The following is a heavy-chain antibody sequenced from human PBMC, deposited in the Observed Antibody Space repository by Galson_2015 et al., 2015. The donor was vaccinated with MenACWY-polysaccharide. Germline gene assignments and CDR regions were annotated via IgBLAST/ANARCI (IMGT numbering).Heavy chain of an antibody. Sequence: SLRLSCAASGFTFSNYAMNWVRQAPGKGLEWVSSIVRGGTTYYTDSMKGRLSISRDNSRDTVYLRMNSLRAEDTALYYCAKSRSVADGFDIWGQGTLVTVSS. V-gene: IGHV3-23*01. J-gene: IGHJ3*02. D-gene: IGHD2-15*01. CDR3: AKSRSVADGFDI. CDR2: IVRGGTT. CDR1: GFTFSNYA.